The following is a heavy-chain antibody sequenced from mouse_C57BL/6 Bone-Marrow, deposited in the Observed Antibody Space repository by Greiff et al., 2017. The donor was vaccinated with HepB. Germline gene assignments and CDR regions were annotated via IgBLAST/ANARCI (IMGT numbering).Heavy chain of an antibody. CDR1: GYSFTDYN. CDR2: INPNYGTT. Sequence: VQLQQSGPELVKPGASVKISCKASGYSFTDYNMNWVKQSNGKSLEWIGVINPNYGTTSYDQEFKGKATLTVDQSSSTAYMQLNSLTSEDSAVYYCASFITADWYFDVWGTGTTVTVSS. D-gene: IGHD1-1*01. J-gene: IGHJ1*03. CDR3: ASFITADWYFDV. V-gene: IGHV1-39*01.